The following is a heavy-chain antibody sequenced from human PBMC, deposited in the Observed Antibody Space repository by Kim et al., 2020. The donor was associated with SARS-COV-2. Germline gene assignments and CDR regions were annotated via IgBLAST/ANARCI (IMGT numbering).Heavy chain of an antibody. CDR1: AGSASSSSYY. D-gene: IGHD6-6*01. CDR3: ARVLRVHHSSSGRGWFDP. J-gene: IGHJ5*02. Sequence: SETLSLTCLLSAGSASSSSYYCGWIRQPPGNGLEWIGSIYYNGDSYYNPSLKSRLTISVDTSKNQFSLKLNSVTAADTAMHCCARVLRVHHSSSGRGWFDPWGLGTLVTVS. CDR2: IYYNGDS. V-gene: IGHV4-39*07.